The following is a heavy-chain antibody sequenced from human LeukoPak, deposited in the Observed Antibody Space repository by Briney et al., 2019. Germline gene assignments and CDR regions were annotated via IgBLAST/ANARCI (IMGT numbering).Heavy chain of an antibody. CDR3: ERDSTVTTSDAFDI. CDR2: ISSSSSYI. CDR1: GFTFSSYS. J-gene: IGHJ3*02. D-gene: IGHD4-17*01. Sequence: NTGGSLRLSCAASGFTFSSYSMNWVRQAPGKVLQWVSSISSSSSYIYYADSVKGRFTISRDNAKNSLYLQMNSLRAEDTAVYYCERDSTVTTSDAFDIWGQGTMVTVSS. V-gene: IGHV3-21*01.